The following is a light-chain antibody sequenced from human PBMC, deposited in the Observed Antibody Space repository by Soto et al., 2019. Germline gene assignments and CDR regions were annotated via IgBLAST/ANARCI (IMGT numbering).Light chain of an antibody. V-gene: IGKV1-5*01. CDR3: QQYNYYRT. CDR2: DAS. CDR1: QSISSW. Sequence: DIRMTQSPSTLSASVGDRVTITCRASQSISSWLAWFQQKPGKAPKLLIYDASTLESGVPSRFSGSGSGTEFTLTTSSLQPDDFATYYCQQYNYYRTFGQGTKVDIK. J-gene: IGKJ1*01.